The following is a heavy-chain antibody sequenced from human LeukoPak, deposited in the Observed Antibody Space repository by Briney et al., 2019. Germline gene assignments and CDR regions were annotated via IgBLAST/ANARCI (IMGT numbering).Heavy chain of an antibody. V-gene: IGHV3-21*01. Sequence: TAGGSLRLSCAASGFTFSSYSMNWVRQAPGKGLEWVSSISSSSSYIYYADSVKGRFTISRDNAKNSLYLQMNSLRAEDTAVYYCARDGSTVVVVAAIDYWGQGTLVTVSS. CDR3: ARDGSTVVVVAAIDY. J-gene: IGHJ4*02. D-gene: IGHD2-15*01. CDR1: GFTFSSYS. CDR2: ISSSSSYI.